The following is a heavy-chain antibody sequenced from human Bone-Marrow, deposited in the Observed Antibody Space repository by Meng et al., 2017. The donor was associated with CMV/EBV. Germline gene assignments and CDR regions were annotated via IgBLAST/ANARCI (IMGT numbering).Heavy chain of an antibody. J-gene: IGHJ4*02. CDR1: GYTFTGYY. Sequence: ASVKVSCKASGYTFTGYYMHWVRQAPGQGLEWMGWINPNSGGTNYAQKFQGRVTMTRDTSISTAYMERSRLRSDDTAVYYCARSRSLSYSSSFDFDYWGQGTLVTVSS. D-gene: IGHD6-13*01. CDR2: INPNSGGT. CDR3: ARSRSLSYSSSFDFDY. V-gene: IGHV1-2*02.